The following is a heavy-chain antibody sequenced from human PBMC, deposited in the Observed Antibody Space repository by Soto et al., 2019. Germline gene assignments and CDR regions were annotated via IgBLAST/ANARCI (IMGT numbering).Heavy chain of an antibody. J-gene: IGHJ5*02. D-gene: IGHD3-9*01. Sequence: QVQLVQSGAEVKKPGASVKVSCKASGYTFTSYAMHWVRQAPEQRLEWMGWINAGNGNTKYSQKFQGRVTITRDTSASTAYMELSSLRSEDTAVYYCARAHYDILTGYSLNWFDPWGQGTLVTVSS. CDR3: ARAHYDILTGYSLNWFDP. V-gene: IGHV1-3*01. CDR2: INAGNGNT. CDR1: GYTFTSYA.